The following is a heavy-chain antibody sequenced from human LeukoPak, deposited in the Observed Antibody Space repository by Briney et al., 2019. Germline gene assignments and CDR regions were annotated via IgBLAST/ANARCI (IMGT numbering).Heavy chain of an antibody. Sequence: GGSLRLSCAASGFTVSTYYMSWVRQSPGKGLEWLSVIYSGGSTYYVDSVKGRFTISRGNSKNTLYLQMNSLRAEDTAVYYCARDCYFDSCYWGQGTLVTVSS. J-gene: IGHJ4*02. CDR2: IYSGGST. D-gene: IGHD2-15*01. CDR3: ARDCYFDSCY. CDR1: GFTVSTYY. V-gene: IGHV3-53*01.